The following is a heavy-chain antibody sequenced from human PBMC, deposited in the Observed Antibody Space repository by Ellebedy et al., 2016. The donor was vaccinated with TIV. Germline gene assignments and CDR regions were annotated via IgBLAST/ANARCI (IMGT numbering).Heavy chain of an antibody. J-gene: IGHJ3*01. CDR1: GFTFSSYW. CDR2: INSDESST. CDR3: ARGDVGAFDL. V-gene: IGHV3-74*01. D-gene: IGHD5-24*01. Sequence: GGSLRLXCVTSGFTFSSYWMHWVRQAPGKGLVWVSRINSDESSTIYAESVKGRLTISRDNAKNTVLLQMNSLRADDTAIYYCARGDVGAFDLWGQGTMVTVSS.